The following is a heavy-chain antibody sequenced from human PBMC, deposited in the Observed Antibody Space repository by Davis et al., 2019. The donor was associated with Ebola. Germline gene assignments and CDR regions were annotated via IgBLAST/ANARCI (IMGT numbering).Heavy chain of an antibody. CDR1: GFTFSGSA. CDR3: AGDRTTYFGKDV. D-gene: IGHD4-17*01. CDR2: IRSKANSYAT. Sequence: GGSLRLSCAASGFTFSGSAMHWVRQASGKGLEWVGRIRSKANSYATAYAASVKGRFTISRDDSKNTAYLQMNSLKTEDTAVYYCAGDRTTYFGKDVWGQGTTVTVSS. V-gene: IGHV3-73*01. J-gene: IGHJ6*02.